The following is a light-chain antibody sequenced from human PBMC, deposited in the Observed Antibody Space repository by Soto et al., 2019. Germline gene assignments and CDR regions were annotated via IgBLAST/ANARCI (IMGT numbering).Light chain of an antibody. V-gene: IGKV3-11*01. CDR1: QSVSTY. CDR2: EGS. CDR3: QQRNNWPWT. Sequence: DIVLTQSPATLSLSPGQTSTLACSSSQSVSTYLDWYQQKAGQAPRLLIYEGSNRATGIPTRFSGSGSGTDFTLTISGLEPEDFAVYYCQQRNNWPWTFGQGTKVDI. J-gene: IGKJ1*01.